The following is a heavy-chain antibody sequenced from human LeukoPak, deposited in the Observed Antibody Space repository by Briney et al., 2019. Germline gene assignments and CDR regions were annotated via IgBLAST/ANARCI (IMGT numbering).Heavy chain of an antibody. D-gene: IGHD3-3*01. CDR2: IYYSGST. CDR3: ARDPHDFWSGYTNNWFDP. J-gene: IGHJ5*02. Sequence: PSETLSLTCTVSGGSISSYYWSWIRQPPGKGLEGIGYIYYSGSTNYNPSLKSRVTISVDTSKNQFSLKLSSVTAADTAVYYCARDPHDFWSGYTNNWFDPWGQGTLVTVSS. V-gene: IGHV4-59*01. CDR1: GGSISSYY.